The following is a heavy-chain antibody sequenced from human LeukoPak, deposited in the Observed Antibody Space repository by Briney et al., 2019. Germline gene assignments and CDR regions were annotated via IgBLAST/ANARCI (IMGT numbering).Heavy chain of an antibody. Sequence: PSETLSLTCTVSGGSISSYYWSWIRQPPGKGLEWIGYIYYSGGTNYNPSLKSRVTISVDTSKNQFSLKLSSVTAADTAVYYCARGGVRATAPDDYWGQGTLVTVSS. J-gene: IGHJ4*02. CDR1: GGSISSYY. D-gene: IGHD1-26*01. CDR3: ARGGVRATAPDDY. CDR2: IYYSGGT. V-gene: IGHV4-59*01.